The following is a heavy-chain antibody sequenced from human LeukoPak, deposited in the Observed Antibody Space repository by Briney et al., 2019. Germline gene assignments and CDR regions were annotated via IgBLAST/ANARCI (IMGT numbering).Heavy chain of an antibody. D-gene: IGHD6-19*01. CDR1: EYSLSDLS. CDR2: LDSENNKM. J-gene: IGHJ4*02. V-gene: IGHV1-24*01. Sequence: GASVKVSCKISEYSLSDLSIHWVREAPGEGLEWMARLDSENNKMVYSQKFQGRVTMTEDTSADTAYMELTSLRSEDTAVYFCATDRVYRSSGRSWGFFDYWGQGTLVIVSS. CDR3: ATDRVYRSSGRSWGFFDY.